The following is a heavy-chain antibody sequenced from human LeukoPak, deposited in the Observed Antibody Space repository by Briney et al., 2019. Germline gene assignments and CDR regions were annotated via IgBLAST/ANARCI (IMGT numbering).Heavy chain of an antibody. V-gene: IGHV1-2*06. Sequence: GASVKVSCKASGYTFTGYYMHWVRQAPGQGLEWMGRINPNSGGTNYAQKFQGRVTMTRDTSISTAYMELSRLRSDDTAVYYCVRDQGGYSSSPTGGWFDPWGQGTLVTVSS. CDR1: GYTFTGYY. D-gene: IGHD6-6*01. J-gene: IGHJ5*02. CDR3: VRDQGGYSSSPTGGWFDP. CDR2: INPNSGGT.